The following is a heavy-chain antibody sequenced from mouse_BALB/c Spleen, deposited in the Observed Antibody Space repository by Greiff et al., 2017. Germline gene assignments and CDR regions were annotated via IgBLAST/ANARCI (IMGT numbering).Heavy chain of an antibody. V-gene: IGHV2-9*02. D-gene: IGHD1-1*01. CDR3: ARPHYGSNYFDY. CDR2: IWAGGST. Sequence: VQLVESGPGLVAPSQSLSITCTVSGFSLTSYGVHWVRQPPGKGLEWLGVIWAGGSTNYNSALMSRLSISKDNSKSQVFLKMNSLQTDDTAMYYCARPHYGSNYFDYWGQGTTLTVSS. J-gene: IGHJ2*01. CDR1: GFSLTSYG.